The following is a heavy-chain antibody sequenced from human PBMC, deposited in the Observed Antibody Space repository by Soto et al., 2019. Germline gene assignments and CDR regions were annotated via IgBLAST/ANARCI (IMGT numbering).Heavy chain of an antibody. V-gene: IGHV1-69*06. D-gene: IGHD1-7*01. Sequence: QVQLMQSGAEVKKSGSSVKVSCKASGGTFSTFAVTWVRQAPGQGLEWMGGMIPVFAKATYARKFQGRLTIDADRSTTTAFMELSGLSSEDTAVYYCAREPSKGDNWKYVGWFDPWGQGTLVTVSS. CDR3: AREPSKGDNWKYVGWFDP. J-gene: IGHJ5*02. CDR1: GGTFSTFA. CDR2: MIPVFAKA.